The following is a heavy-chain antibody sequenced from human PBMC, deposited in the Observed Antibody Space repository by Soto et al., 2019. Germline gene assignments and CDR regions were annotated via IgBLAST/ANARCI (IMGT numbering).Heavy chain of an antibody. Sequence: SETLSLTCAVYGGSFSGYYWSWIRQPPGKGLEWIGEINHSGSTNYNPSPKSRVTISVDTTKNQFSLKLSSVTAADTAVYYCARGNDSGSYLTYWGQGTLVTVSS. J-gene: IGHJ4*02. CDR1: GGSFSGYY. D-gene: IGHD1-26*01. CDR2: INHSGST. V-gene: IGHV4-34*01. CDR3: ARGNDSGSYLTY.